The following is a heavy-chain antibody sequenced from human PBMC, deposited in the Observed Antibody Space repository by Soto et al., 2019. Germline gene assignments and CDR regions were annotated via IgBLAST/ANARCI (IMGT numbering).Heavy chain of an antibody. V-gene: IGHV3-48*02. Sequence: EAQLVESGGGLVQPGGSLRLSCAASGFTFSVYTMHWVRQSPGKGLEWISSITSSGTTISYADSVKGRFTISRDNAKNSQFLQMDTLRDEDTAVYYCARDGYSTSSDWPWFDPWGQGTLVTVSS. D-gene: IGHD6-6*01. CDR2: ITSSGTTI. CDR3: ARDGYSTSSDWPWFDP. CDR1: GFTFSVYT. J-gene: IGHJ5*02.